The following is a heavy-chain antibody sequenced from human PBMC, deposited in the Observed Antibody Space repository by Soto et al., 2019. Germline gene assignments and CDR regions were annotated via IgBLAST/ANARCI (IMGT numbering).Heavy chain of an antibody. CDR3: ARGYSSSLAFDI. D-gene: IGHD6-6*01. V-gene: IGHV3-23*01. Sequence: PGGSLKLSCATSGFSFSIYGMNWVRQAPGKGLEWVSGITKTGRSTFIADSVRGRFTISRDNLKNIMYLQMNSLRAEDTAVYYCARGYSSSLAFDIWGQGTMVTVSS. CDR1: GFSFSIYG. CDR2: ITKTGRST. J-gene: IGHJ3*02.